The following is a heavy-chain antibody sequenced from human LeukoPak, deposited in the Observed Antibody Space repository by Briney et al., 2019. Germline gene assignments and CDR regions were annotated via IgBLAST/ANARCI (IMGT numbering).Heavy chain of an antibody. V-gene: IGHV3-7*01. CDR3: TRDRSRAEDD. J-gene: IGHJ4*02. D-gene: IGHD1-14*01. CDR1: GFTFSGDW. CDR2: INAGGSDK. Sequence: GGSLRLSCGASGFTFSGDWVSWVRQAPGKGLEWVANINAGGSDKYYGDSVKGRFTISRDNANNLLYLQMNSLRGEDTAVYYCTRDRSRAEDDWGQGTLVTVSS.